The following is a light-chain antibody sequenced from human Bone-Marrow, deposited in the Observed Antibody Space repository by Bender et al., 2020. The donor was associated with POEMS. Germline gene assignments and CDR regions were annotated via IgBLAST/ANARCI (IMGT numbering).Light chain of an antibody. CDR1: SSKFGSYP. J-gene: IGLJ3*02. CDR2: NNS. V-gene: IGLV1-44*01. CDR3: ATWDDSLIGWV. Sequence: QSVLTKPPSASGTPGQRVTISCSGSSSKFGSYPVNWYQQLPGAAPKLVIFNNSQRPSGVPDRFSGSNSGTSASLAISGLLSDDDADFYCATWDDSLIGWVFGGGTKLTVL.